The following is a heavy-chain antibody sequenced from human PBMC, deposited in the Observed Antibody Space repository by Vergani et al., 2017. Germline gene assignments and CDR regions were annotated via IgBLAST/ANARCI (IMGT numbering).Heavy chain of an antibody. CDR2: IYYSGST. V-gene: IGHV4-39*07. Sequence: QLQLQESGPGLVKPSETLSLTCTVSGGSISSSSYYWGWIRQPPGKGLEWIGSIYYSGSTYYNPSLKSRVTISVDTSKNQFSLKLSSVTAADTAVYYCARVDPYDILTGYSLGAFDIWGQGTMVTVSS. J-gene: IGHJ3*02. CDR3: ARVDPYDILTGYSLGAFDI. CDR1: GGSISSSSYY. D-gene: IGHD3-9*01.